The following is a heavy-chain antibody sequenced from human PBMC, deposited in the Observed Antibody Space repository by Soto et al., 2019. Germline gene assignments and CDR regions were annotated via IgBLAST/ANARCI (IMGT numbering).Heavy chain of an antibody. J-gene: IGHJ4*02. Sequence: SVKVSCKASGGTFSSYAISWVRQAPGQGLEWMVGIIPIFGTANYAQKFQGRVTITADESTSTAYMELSSLRSEDTAVYYCARDPSPGIAAAGTQQDYWGQGTLVTVSS. CDR1: GGTFSSYA. CDR3: ARDPSPGIAAAGTQQDY. V-gene: IGHV1-69*13. D-gene: IGHD6-13*01. CDR2: IIPIFGTA.